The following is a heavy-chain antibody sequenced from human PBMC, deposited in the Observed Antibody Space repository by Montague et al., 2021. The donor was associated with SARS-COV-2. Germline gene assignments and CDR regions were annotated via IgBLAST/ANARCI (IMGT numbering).Heavy chain of an antibody. CDR3: ARGGGYSYGSLDY. D-gene: IGHD5-18*01. Sequence: SETLSLTCAVYGGSFSGYYWSWIRQPPGKGLGWIGEINHSGSTNYNPSLKSRVTISVDTSKNQFSLKLSSVTAADTAVYYCARGGGYSYGSLDYWGQGTLVTVSS. V-gene: IGHV4-34*01. CDR1: GGSFSGYY. CDR2: INHSGST. J-gene: IGHJ4*02.